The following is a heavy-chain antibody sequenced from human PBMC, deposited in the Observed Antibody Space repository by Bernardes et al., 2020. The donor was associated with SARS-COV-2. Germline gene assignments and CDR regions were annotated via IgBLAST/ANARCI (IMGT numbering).Heavy chain of an antibody. Sequence: ASVKVSCKASGYTFPSYAMNWVRQAPGQGLDWMGWINTNTGNPKYAQGFTGRFVFSLDTSVSTAYLQISSLKAEDTAVYYCARDHVVVVAATVGYYYYGMDGWGQGTMVTGSS. D-gene: IGHD2-15*01. CDR2: INTNTGNP. CDR3: ARDHVVVVAATVGYYYYGMDG. V-gene: IGHV7-4-1*02. CDR1: GYTFPSYA. J-gene: IGHJ6*02.